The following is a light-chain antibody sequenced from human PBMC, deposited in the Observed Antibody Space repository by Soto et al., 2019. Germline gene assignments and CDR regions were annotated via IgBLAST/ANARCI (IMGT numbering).Light chain of an antibody. CDR2: LGS. V-gene: IGKV2-28*01. CDR3: MQTLLTPWT. Sequence: DIVLTQSPLSLPVTPGEPASITCRSSQSLLYSNGYNYLDWYLQKPGQSPQLLIYLGSNRASGVPDRFSGSGSGTDFTLKISIVEAEDVGVYYCMQTLLTPWTFGQGTKVEIK. CDR1: QSLLYSNGYNY. J-gene: IGKJ1*01.